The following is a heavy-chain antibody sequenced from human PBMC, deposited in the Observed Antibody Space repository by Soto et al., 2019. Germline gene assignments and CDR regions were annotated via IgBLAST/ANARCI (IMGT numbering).Heavy chain of an antibody. CDR2: ISYDGSNK. D-gene: IGHD3-22*01. CDR3: AAMIVVDF. J-gene: IGHJ4*02. V-gene: IGHV3-30*03. Sequence: HWVRQAPGKGLEWVAVISYDGSNKYYADSVKGRFTISRDNSKNTLYLQMNSLRAEDTAVYYCAAMIVVDFWGQGTLVTVSS.